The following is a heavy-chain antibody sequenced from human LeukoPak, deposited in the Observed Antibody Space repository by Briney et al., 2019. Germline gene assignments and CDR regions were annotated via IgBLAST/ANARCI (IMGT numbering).Heavy chain of an antibody. J-gene: IGHJ5*02. D-gene: IGHD1-26*01. V-gene: IGHV1-2*02. Sequence: ASVKVSCKASGYTFTGYYMHWVRQAPGQGLEWMGWISPNSGGTNYAQKFQGRVTMTRDTSISTAYMELSRLRSDDTAVYYCARVSIVGATKYWFDPWGQGTLVTVSS. CDR1: GYTFTGYY. CDR3: ARVSIVGATKYWFDP. CDR2: ISPNSGGT.